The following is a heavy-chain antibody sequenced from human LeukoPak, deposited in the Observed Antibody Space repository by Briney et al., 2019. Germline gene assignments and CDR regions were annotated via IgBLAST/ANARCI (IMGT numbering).Heavy chain of an antibody. CDR2: IYSGGST. D-gene: IGHD2-15*01. V-gene: IGHV3-66*01. Sequence: GGSLRLSCAASGFTVSRNYMSWVRQAPGKGLEWVSVIYSGGSTYYADSVKGRFTISRDNSKNTLYLQMNSLKTEDTAVYYCTTDRPYCSGGSCYYFDYWGQGTLVTVSS. CDR1: GFTVSRNY. CDR3: TTDRPYCSGGSCYYFDY. J-gene: IGHJ4*02.